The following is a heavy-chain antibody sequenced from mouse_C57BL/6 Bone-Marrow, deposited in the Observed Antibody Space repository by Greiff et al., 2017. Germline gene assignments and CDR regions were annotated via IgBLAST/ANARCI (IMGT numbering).Heavy chain of an antibody. CDR2: IRNKANGYTT. V-gene: IGHV7-3*01. CDR1: GFTFTDYY. J-gene: IGHJ2*01. CDR3: ARCNYSSSYGDYFDY. D-gene: IGHD1-1*01. Sequence: DVMLVESGGGLVQPGGSLSLSCAASGFTFTDYYMSWVRQPPGKALEWLGFIRNKANGYTTEYSASVKGRFTISRDNSQSILYLQMNALRAEDSANYYCARCNYSSSYGDYFDYWGKGTTLTVSS.